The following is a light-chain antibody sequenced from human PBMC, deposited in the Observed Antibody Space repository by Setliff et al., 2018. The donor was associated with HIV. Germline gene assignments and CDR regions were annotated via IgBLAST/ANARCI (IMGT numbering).Light chain of an antibody. CDR1: SSDIGAGYD. J-gene: IGLJ1*01. Sequence: QSALAQPPSVSGAPGQRVTISCTGSSSDIGAGYDVQWYQQLPGTAPKLLIYGNINRPSGVPDRFSGSKSGTSASLAITGLQAEDEADYYCQSYDTSLSGGFGTGTKVTVL. CDR2: GNI. CDR3: QSYDTSLSGG. V-gene: IGLV1-40*01.